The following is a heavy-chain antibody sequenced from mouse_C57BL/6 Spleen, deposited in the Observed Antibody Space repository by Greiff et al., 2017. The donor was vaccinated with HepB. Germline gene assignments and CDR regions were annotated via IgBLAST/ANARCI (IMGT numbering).Heavy chain of an antibody. CDR3: ARDRGRWFAY. CDR1: GYSITSGYY. CDR2: ISYDGSN. D-gene: IGHD3-3*01. Sequence: EVQRVESGPGLVKPSQSLSLTCSVTGYSITSGYYWNWIRQFPGNKLEWMGYISYDGSNNYNPSLKNRISITRDTSKNQFFLKLNSVTTEDTATYYCARDRGRWFAYWGQGTLVTVSA. V-gene: IGHV3-6*01. J-gene: IGHJ3*01.